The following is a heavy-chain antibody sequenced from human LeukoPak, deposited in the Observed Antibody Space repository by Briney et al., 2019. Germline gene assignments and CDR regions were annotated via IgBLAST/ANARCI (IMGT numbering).Heavy chain of an antibody. J-gene: IGHJ5*02. CDR2: IYHSGTT. V-gene: IGHV4-38-2*01. CDR1: GYSISSGYY. CDR3: ASLCSGGSCYLESGWFDP. Sequence: SETLSLTCAVSGYSISSGYYWGWIRQPPGKGLEWIGTIYHSGTTYYNPSLKSRVTISVDKSKNQFSLKLIPVTAADTAVYYCASLCSGGSCYLESGWFDPWGQGTLVTVSS. D-gene: IGHD2-15*01.